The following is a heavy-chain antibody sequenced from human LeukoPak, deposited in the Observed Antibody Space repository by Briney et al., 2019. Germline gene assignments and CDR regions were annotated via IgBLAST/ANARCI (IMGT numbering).Heavy chain of an antibody. CDR3: ARDNVSPRYPIMDV. CDR1: GGSISSGGYY. J-gene: IGHJ6*03. V-gene: IGHV4-31*03. D-gene: IGHD1-26*01. Sequence: SETLSLTCTVSGGSISSGGYYWSWIRQHPGKGLERIGYIYYSGSTYYNPSLKSRVTISVDTSKNQVSLKLSSVTAADTAVYYCARDNVSPRYPIMDVWGKGTTVTVSS. CDR2: IYYSGST.